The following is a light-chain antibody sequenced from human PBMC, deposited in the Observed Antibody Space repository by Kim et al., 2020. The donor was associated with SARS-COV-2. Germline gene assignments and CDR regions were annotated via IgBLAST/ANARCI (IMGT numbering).Light chain of an antibody. V-gene: IGKV3-20*01. CDR3: QQYGSSIWT. J-gene: IGKJ1*01. CDR2: GAF. CDR1: QSVSSSY. Sequence: GESATLSCRASQSVSSSYLAWYQQKASQAPRLLIYGAFSRATGIPDRFSGRVSGTDFTLTISRLEPEDFAVYYWQQYGSSIWTFGQGTKVDIK.